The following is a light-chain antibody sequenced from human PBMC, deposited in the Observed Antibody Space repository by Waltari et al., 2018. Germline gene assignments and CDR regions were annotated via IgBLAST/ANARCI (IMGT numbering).Light chain of an antibody. CDR2: GAF. Sequence: EIVLTQSPGTLSLSPGEGATLSCTTIQTLRTTYLAWYHQKPGHAPTRLIYGAFSRATGIPDRFTGSGSGTDFSLTISSLEPEDFATYYCQQYDISPLTFGGGTKVEIK. CDR1: QTLRTTY. CDR3: QQYDISPLT. V-gene: IGKV3-20*01. J-gene: IGKJ4*01.